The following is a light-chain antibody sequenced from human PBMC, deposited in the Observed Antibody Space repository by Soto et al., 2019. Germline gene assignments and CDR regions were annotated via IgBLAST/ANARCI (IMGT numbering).Light chain of an antibody. CDR1: QGISNY. J-gene: IGKJ1*01. CDR3: QKYNSGPWT. Sequence: DIQMTQSPSSLSASVGDRVTITCRASQGISNYLAWYQQKPGEVPKVLIYAASTLQSGVPSRFSGSGSGTGFTLTISSLQPEVVATYYCQKYNSGPWTFGQGTKVEIK. CDR2: AAS. V-gene: IGKV1-27*01.